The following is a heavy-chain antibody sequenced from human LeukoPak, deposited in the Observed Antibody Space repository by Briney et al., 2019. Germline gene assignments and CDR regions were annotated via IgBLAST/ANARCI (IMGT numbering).Heavy chain of an antibody. CDR2: IKRDGSEK. V-gene: IGHV3-7*03. Sequence: AGGSLRLSCAASGFTFSSYWMSWVRQAPGKGLEWVANIKRDGSEKYYVDSVKGRFTISRDNAKNSLYLQMNSLRAEDTAVYYCARDRSTPRGYSGYFDYWGQGTLVTVSS. CDR3: ARDRSTPRGYSGYFDY. CDR1: GFTFSSYW. J-gene: IGHJ4*02. D-gene: IGHD5-12*01.